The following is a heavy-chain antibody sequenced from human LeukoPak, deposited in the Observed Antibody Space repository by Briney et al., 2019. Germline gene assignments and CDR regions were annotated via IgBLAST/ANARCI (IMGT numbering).Heavy chain of an antibody. CDR2: ISSSSSTI. J-gene: IGHJ4*02. Sequence: GGSPRLSCAASGFTFSSYSMNWVRQAPGKGLEWISYISSSSSTIYYADSVKGRFTISRDNAKNSLYLQMSSLRAEDTAVYYCARRGELTPPYYSDYWGQGTLVTVSS. CDR1: GFTFSSYS. CDR3: ARRGELTPPYYSDY. D-gene: IGHD1-26*01. V-gene: IGHV3-48*01.